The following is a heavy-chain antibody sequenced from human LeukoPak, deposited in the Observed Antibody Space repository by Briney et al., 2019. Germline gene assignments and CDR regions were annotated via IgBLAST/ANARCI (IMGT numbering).Heavy chain of an antibody. CDR1: GDTFSSYA. D-gene: IGHD3-3*01. CDR2: IIPIFGTA. Sequence: SVKVSCKASGDTFSSYAISWVRQAPGQGLEWMGGIIPIFGTANYAQKFQGRVTITADESTSTAYMELSSLRSEDTAVYYCARSSVLRFLEWSIGPFDYWGQGTLVTVST. V-gene: IGHV1-69*13. CDR3: ARSSVLRFLEWSIGPFDY. J-gene: IGHJ4*02.